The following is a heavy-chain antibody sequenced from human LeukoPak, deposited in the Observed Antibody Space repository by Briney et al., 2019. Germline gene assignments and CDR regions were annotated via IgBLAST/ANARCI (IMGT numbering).Heavy chain of an antibody. D-gene: IGHD5-24*01. CDR3: AREWRRDGYKMGGY. V-gene: IGHV1-18*01. CDR2: ISAYNGNT. J-gene: IGHJ4*02. CDR1: GYTFTSYG. Sequence: GASVKVSCKASGYTFTSYGISWVRQAPGQGLEWMGWISAYNGNTNYAQKLQGRVTMTTDTSTSTAYMELRSLRSDDTAVYYCAREWRRDGYKMGGYWGQGTLVTVSS.